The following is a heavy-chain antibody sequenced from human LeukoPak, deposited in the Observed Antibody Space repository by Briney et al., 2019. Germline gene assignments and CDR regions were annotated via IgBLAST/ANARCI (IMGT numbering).Heavy chain of an antibody. CDR3: ARGGRMGMGIEY. CDR2: INHGGNT. Sequence: PSETLSLTSAVYGGSLSGYYWSCIPQSPGKGLEWIGGINHGGNTHSNPSLTSRVTMSVETSKNHFSLKLSSVTAADTAVYCCARGGRMGMGIEYWGQGTLVTVSS. CDR1: GGSLSGYY. J-gene: IGHJ4*02. V-gene: IGHV4-34*01. D-gene: IGHD6-13*01.